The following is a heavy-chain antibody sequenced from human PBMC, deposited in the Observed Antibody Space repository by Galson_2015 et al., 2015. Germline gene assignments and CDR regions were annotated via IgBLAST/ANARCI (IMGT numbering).Heavy chain of an antibody. V-gene: IGHV3-30-3*01. Sequence: SLRLSCAASGFTFSSYAMHWVRQAPGKGLEWVAVISYDGSNKYYADSVKGRFTISRDNSKNTLYLQMNSLRAEDTAVYYCAVAYCGGDCYDWGQGTLVTVSS. CDR3: AVAYCGGDCYD. CDR1: GFTFSSYA. CDR2: ISYDGSNK. J-gene: IGHJ4*02. D-gene: IGHD2-21*02.